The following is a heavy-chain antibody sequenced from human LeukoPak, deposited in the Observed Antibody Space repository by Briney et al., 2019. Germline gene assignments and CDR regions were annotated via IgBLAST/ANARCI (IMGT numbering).Heavy chain of an antibody. V-gene: IGHV3-30*02. CDR2: IRYDGSNK. CDR1: GFTFSSYG. J-gene: IGHJ3*02. CDR3: AVESGYYIYAFDI. Sequence: PGGSLRLSCAASGFTFSSYGMHWVRQAPGKGLEWVAFIRYDGSNKYYADSVKGRFTISRDNSKNTLYLPMNSLRAEDTAVYYCAVESGYYIYAFDIWGQGTMVTVSS. D-gene: IGHD3-3*01.